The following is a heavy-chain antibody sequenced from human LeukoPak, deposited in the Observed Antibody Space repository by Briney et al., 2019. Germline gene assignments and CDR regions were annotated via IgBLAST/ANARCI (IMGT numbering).Heavy chain of an antibody. V-gene: IGHV4-4*09. Sequence: SETLSLTRTVSDGSISYYYWTWIRQSPGKGLEWIGYSYTTGTTSYNPSLKSRVTISLDTPKNQVSLKLRSVTAADTGVYYCAASLTPGWFDPWGQGTLVAVSS. CDR3: AASLTPGWFDP. J-gene: IGHJ5*02. D-gene: IGHD4/OR15-4a*01. CDR1: DGSISYYY. CDR2: SYTTGTT.